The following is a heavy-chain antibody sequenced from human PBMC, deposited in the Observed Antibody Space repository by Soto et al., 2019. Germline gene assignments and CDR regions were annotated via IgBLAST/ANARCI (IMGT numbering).Heavy chain of an antibody. J-gene: IGHJ3*02. CDR2: ISSSSSTI. D-gene: IGHD2-15*01. CDR1: GFTFSSYS. CDR3: ARGYCSGGSCYRDAFDI. Sequence: EVQLVESGGGLVQPGGSLRLSCAASGFTFSSYSMNWVRQAPGKGLEWVSYISSSSSTIYYADSVKGRFTISRDNAKNSLYLQINSLRAEDTAVYYCARGYCSGGSCYRDAFDIWGQGTMVTVSS. V-gene: IGHV3-48*01.